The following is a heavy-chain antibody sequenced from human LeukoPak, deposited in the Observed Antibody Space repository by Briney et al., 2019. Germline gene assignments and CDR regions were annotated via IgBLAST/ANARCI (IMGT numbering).Heavy chain of an antibody. CDR3: ARVRRFCGGDCYSLGYFDY. J-gene: IGHJ4*02. CDR2: IYYSGST. Sequence: SETLSLTCTVSGGSISGSSYYWSWIRQHPGKGLEWIGYIYYSGSTYYNPSLKSRLAISVDTSKNQFSLKLSSVTAADTAVYYCARVRRFCGGDCYSLGYFDYWGQGTLVTVSS. V-gene: IGHV4-31*03. D-gene: IGHD2-21*02. CDR1: GGSISGSSYY.